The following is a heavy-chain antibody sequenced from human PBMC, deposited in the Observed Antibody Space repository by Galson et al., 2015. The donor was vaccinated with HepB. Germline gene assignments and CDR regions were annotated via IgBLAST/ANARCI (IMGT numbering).Heavy chain of an antibody. CDR3: ARWSPSGASDDALDV. CDR1: GDTFINSA. J-gene: IGHJ3*01. V-gene: IGHV1-3*01. CDR2: INGGNGYT. D-gene: IGHD1-26*01. Sequence: SVKVSCKASGDTFINSAIYWVRQAPGQRPEWMGWINGGNGYTEYSQKFQGRVTITRDTSANTDYMKLSSLRSEDTAVYYCARWSPSGASDDALDVWGQGTTVTVSS.